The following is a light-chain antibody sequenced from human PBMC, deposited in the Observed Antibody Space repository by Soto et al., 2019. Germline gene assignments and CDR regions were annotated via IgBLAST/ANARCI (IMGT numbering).Light chain of an antibody. Sequence: EIVMTQSPASLSVSPVESATLSCRASQSVTTSLAWYQQKPGQAPRLLIYAASTRVTGIPARFSGSGSGTEFTLTISSLQSEDFAVYYCQHYSNWPPITFGQGTRLEIK. CDR1: QSVTTS. V-gene: IGKV3-15*01. CDR3: QHYSNWPPIT. CDR2: AAS. J-gene: IGKJ5*01.